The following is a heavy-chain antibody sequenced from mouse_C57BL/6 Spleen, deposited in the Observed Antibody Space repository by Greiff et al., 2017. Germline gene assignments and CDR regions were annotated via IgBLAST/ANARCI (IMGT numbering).Heavy chain of an antibody. V-gene: IGHV5-17*01. CDR3: ARELAYYAMDY. Sequence: EVQRVESGGGLVKPGGSLKLSCAASGFTFSDYGMHWVRQAPEKGLEWVAYISSGSSTIYYADTVKGRFTISRDNAKNTLFLQMTSLRSEDTAMYYCARELAYYAMDYWGQGTSVTVSS. CDR1: GFTFSDYG. CDR2: ISSGSSTI. J-gene: IGHJ4*01. D-gene: IGHD4-1*01.